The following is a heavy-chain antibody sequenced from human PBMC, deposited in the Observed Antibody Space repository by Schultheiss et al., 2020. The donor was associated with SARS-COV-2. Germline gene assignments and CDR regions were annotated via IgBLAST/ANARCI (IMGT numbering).Heavy chain of an antibody. CDR1: GFTFSSYG. CDR3: ARGANGIVLDL. J-gene: IGHJ3*01. D-gene: IGHD3-22*01. Sequence: GESLKISCAASGFTFSSYGMHWVRQAPGKGLEWVAVIWYDGSNKYYADSVKGRFTISRDNAKNSLFLQMNSLRVDDTALYYCARGANGIVLDLWGQGTMVTVSS. CDR2: IWYDGSNK. V-gene: IGHV3-33*08.